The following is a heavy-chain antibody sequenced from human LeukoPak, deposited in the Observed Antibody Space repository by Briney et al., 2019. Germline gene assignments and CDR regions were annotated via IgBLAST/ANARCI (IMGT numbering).Heavy chain of an antibody. Sequence: GGSLRLSCAASGFTFRNYVIHWVRQAPGKGLEWVAVMSSDLNVKLYADSVKGRFTISRDNSRSTLYLQMNSLRPEDTAIYYCAREGYYGSGSPPSLYFDYWGQGTLVTVSS. V-gene: IGHV3-30-3*01. CDR1: GFTFRNYV. CDR2: MSSDLNVK. J-gene: IGHJ4*02. D-gene: IGHD3-10*01. CDR3: AREGYYGSGSPPSLYFDY.